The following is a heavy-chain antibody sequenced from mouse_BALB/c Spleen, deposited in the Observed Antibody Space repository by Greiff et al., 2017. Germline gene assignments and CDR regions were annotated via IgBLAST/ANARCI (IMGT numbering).Heavy chain of an antibody. CDR1: GFTFSSYA. V-gene: IGHV5-9-3*01. J-gene: IGHJ3*01. Sequence: DVQLVESGGGLVKPGGSLKLSCAASGFTFSSYAMSWVRQTPEKRLEWVATISSGGSYTYYPDSVKGRFTIARDNAKNTLYLQMSRLRSEDTAMYDCENNRFAYWGQGTLVTVSA. D-gene: IGHD1-3*01. CDR3: ENNRFAY. CDR2: ISSGGSYT.